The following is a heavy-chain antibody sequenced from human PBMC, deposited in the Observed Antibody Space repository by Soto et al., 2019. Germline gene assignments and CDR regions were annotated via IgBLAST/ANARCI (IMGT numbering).Heavy chain of an antibody. J-gene: IGHJ2*01. D-gene: IGHD4-17*01. CDR1: GLSLSTSGVG. CDR3: ALTSTGTTLGKWYFDL. Sequence: QITLKESGPPLVKPTQTLTLTCTFSGLSLSTSGVGVSWIRQPPGKALEWLALTYWDDDKRYSPSLKSRLTFTKDTSKNQVVLTMTNMEPVDTATYYCALTSTGTTLGKWYFDLWGRGTLVTVFS. CDR2: TYWDDDK. V-gene: IGHV2-5*02.